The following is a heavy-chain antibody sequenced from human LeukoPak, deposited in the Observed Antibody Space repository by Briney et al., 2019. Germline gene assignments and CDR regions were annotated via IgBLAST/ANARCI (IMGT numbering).Heavy chain of an antibody. CDR3: AKGGPPNWFDP. CDR2: ISGSGDVT. J-gene: IGHJ5*02. V-gene: IGHV3-23*01. Sequence: PGGSLRLSCAASGFTFSSYAMSWVRQAPGKGLEWVSAISGSGDVTHYADSVKGRFTISRDNPKNTLYLQMNSLRAEDTAVYYCAKGGPPNWFDPWGQGTLVTVSS. CDR1: GFTFSSYA.